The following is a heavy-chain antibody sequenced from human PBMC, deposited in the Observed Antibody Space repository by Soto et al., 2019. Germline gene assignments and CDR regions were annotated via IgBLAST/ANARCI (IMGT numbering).Heavy chain of an antibody. V-gene: IGHV3-21*01. Sequence: PGGSLRLSCAASGFTFTTAWINWVRQAPGKGLEWVSSISSSSSYIYYADSVKGRFTISRDNAKNSLYLQMNSLRAEDTAVYYCARLAADDYYFDYWGQGTLVTVSS. CDR3: ARLAADDYYFDY. J-gene: IGHJ4*02. CDR2: ISSSSSYI. D-gene: IGHD6-13*01. CDR1: GFTFTTAW.